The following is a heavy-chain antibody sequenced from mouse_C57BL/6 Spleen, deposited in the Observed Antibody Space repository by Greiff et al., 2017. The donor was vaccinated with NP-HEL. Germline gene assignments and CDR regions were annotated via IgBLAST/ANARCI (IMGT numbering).Heavy chain of an antibody. Sequence: QVQLQQPGAELVKPGASVKLSCKASGYTFTSYWMQWVKQRPGQGLEWIGEIDPSDSYTNYNQKFKGKATLTVDTSSSTAYMQLSSLTSEDSAVYYCARRRGDSYDSNYEGGYYAMDYWGQGTSVTDSS. J-gene: IGHJ4*01. CDR3: ARRRGDSYDSNYEGGYYAMDY. CDR2: IDPSDSYT. CDR1: GYTFTSYW. V-gene: IGHV1-50*01. D-gene: IGHD2-5*01.